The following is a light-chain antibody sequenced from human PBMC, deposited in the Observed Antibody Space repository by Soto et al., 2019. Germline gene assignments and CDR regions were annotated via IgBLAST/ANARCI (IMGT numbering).Light chain of an antibody. CDR2: KVT. J-gene: IGLJ3*02. Sequence: QAVLTQPASVSGSPGQSITISCTGTSSDVGSYNLVSWYQQHPGKAPKLMIYKVTNRPSGVSNRFSGSKSGNTASLTISGLQAEDEADYYCNSYTSSTTRVFGGGTKLTVL. CDR3: NSYTSSTTRV. CDR1: SSDVGSYNL. V-gene: IGLV2-14*02.